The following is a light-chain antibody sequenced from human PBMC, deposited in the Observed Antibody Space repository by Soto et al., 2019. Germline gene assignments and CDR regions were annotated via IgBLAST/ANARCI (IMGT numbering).Light chain of an antibody. V-gene: IGKV3-20*01. CDR2: STS. CDR1: QSIATPY. CDR3: QQYTSLPIT. J-gene: IGKJ5*01. Sequence: EVVLTQSPGTLSLSPGDTVTLSCKASQSIATPYLAWYQQTFGQAPRLLISSTSKRAPDIPDRFSGAGPGTAFTLTISRLESEDSGVYYCQQYTSLPITFGQGTRLVI.